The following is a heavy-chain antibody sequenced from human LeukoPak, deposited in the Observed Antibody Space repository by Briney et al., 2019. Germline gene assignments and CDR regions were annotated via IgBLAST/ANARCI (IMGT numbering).Heavy chain of an antibody. V-gene: IGHV1-2*06. D-gene: IGHD3-3*01. CDR1: GYSFTGYY. CDR2: INPNSGGT. Sequence: ASVKVSCKASGYSFTGYYMHWVRQAPGRGPEWMGRINPNSGGTNYAQKFQGRVTMTRDTSISTAYMELSRLRSDDTAVYYCARDRAYDFWSGYYMEFDYWGQGTLVTVSS. J-gene: IGHJ4*02. CDR3: ARDRAYDFWSGYYMEFDY.